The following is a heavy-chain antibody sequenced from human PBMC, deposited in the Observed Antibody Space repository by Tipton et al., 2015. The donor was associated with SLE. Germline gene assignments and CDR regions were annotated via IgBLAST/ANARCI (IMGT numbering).Heavy chain of an antibody. CDR3: ARDVPADPALDYYYYLDV. J-gene: IGHJ6*03. V-gene: IGHV4-38-2*02. CDR1: GYSINRGYS. CDR2: IYHSGTT. D-gene: IGHD2-2*01. Sequence: LRLSCAVSGYSINRGYSWGWIRQPPGKGQEWIGNIYHSGTTYYNPSLKSRLTISVDRSKNHFFLNLTSLTAADTAVYYCARDVPADPALDYYYYLDVWGKGTTVTVSS.